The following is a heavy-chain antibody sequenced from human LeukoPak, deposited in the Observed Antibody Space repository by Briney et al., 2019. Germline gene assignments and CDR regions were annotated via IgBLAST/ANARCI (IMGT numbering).Heavy chain of an antibody. Sequence: GGSLRLSCVGTGFSFEDYAMHWVRQVPGKGLEWVSGISWDGYSIGYADSVKGRFVISRDNAKNSLYLEMNSLRVEDTALYYCAKAWYYYNTSAYPFDSWGQGTLVTVSS. V-gene: IGHV3-9*01. CDR3: AKAWYYYNTSAYPFDS. J-gene: IGHJ4*02. CDR1: GFSFEDYA. D-gene: IGHD3-22*01. CDR2: ISWDGYSI.